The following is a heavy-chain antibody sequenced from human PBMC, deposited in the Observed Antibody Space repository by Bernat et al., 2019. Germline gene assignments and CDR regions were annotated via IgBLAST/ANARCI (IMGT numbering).Heavy chain of an antibody. D-gene: IGHD6-19*01. V-gene: IGHV1-3*05. CDR2: INAGNGNT. CDR1: GYTFTSYS. CDR3: ARGEWLVRFFTDY. J-gene: IGHJ4*02. Sequence: QVQLVQSGAEEKKPGASVKVSCKASGYTFTSYSMHWVRQAPGQRLEWMGWINAGNGNTKYSQKFQGRVTITRDTSASTAYMELSSLRSEDTAVYYCARGEWLVRFFTDYWGQGTLVTVSS.